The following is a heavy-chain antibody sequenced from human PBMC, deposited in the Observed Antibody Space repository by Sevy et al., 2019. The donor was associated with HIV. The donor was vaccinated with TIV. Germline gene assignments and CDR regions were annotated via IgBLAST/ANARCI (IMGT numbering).Heavy chain of an antibody. D-gene: IGHD2-8*01. CDR2: FSFGCGKI. CDR1: GFTFSKYS. CDR3: VREGCTKPHDY. J-gene: IGHJ4*02. V-gene: IGHV3-23*01. Sequence: GGSLRLSCAASGFTFSKYSMSWIRQTPGKGLEWVSTFSFGCGKINYADSVKGRFTISNDYHRNTFYLQMKSLRAENTAIYYCVREGCTKPHDYWGQGTVVTVSS.